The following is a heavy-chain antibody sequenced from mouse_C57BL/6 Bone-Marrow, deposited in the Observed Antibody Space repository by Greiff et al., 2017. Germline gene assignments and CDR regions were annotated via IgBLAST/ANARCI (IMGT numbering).Heavy chain of an antibody. V-gene: IGHV1-5*01. Sequence: EVKVEESGTVLARPGASVKMSCKTSGYTFTSYWMHWVKQRPGQGLEWIGAIYPGNSDTSYNQKFKGKAKLTAVTSASTAYMELSSLTNEDSAVYYCTRGGLYDGPYYAMDYWGQGTSVTVSS. CDR1: GYTFTSYW. CDR3: TRGGLYDGPYYAMDY. CDR2: IYPGNSDT. J-gene: IGHJ4*01. D-gene: IGHD2-3*01.